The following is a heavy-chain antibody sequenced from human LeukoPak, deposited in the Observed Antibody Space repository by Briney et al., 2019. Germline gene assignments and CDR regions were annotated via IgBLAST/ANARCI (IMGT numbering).Heavy chain of an antibody. CDR2: INWNGGST. CDR3: ARPGSYLNDY. V-gene: IGHV3-20*04. CDR1: GFTFYDYG. Sequence: GGSLRLSCAASGFTFYDYGMSWVRQAPGKGLEWGSGINWNGGSTDYADSVKGRFTISRDNAKNSLYLQMNSLRAEDTAVYYCARPGSYLNDYWGQGTLVTVSS. J-gene: IGHJ4*02. D-gene: IGHD1-26*01.